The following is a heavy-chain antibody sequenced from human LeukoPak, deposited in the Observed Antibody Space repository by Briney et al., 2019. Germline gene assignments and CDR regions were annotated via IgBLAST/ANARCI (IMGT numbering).Heavy chain of an antibody. CDR1: GGSSSGSF. Sequence: SGTLSVTRVVYGGSSSGSFWSWIRPPPRKRLESIGQISHSGSTNYNPSRTSRVTISVDTATNQCSLKPSSVTAADTAVYYCARLLTGTTHNDYWGQGTLVTVSS. CDR2: ISHSGST. D-gene: IGHD1-7*01. V-gene: IGHV4-34*01. CDR3: ARLLTGTTHNDY. J-gene: IGHJ4*02.